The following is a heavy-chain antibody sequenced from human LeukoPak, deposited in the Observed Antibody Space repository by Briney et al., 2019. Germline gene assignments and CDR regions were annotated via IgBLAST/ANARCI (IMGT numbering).Heavy chain of an antibody. J-gene: IGHJ4*02. CDR2: ISSSSRSI. Sequence: PGGSLGLSCAASGFTFSSYSMNWVRQAPGKGLEWVSYISSSSRSIYYADSVKGRFTISRDNANNSLSLQMNSLRDEDTAVYYCVLGSPFDYWGQGTLVTVSS. CDR1: GFTFSSYS. V-gene: IGHV3-48*02. D-gene: IGHD3-10*01. CDR3: VLGSPFDY.